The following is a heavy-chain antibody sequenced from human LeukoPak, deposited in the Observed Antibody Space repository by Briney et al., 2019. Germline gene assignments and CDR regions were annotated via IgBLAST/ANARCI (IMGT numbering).Heavy chain of an antibody. D-gene: IGHD6-13*01. CDR1: GYTFTSYG. CDR2: ISVYNGNT. V-gene: IGHV1-18*01. Sequence: ASVKVSCKASGYTFTSYGISWVRQAPGQGPEWMGWISVYNGNTKYAQKVQGRVTMTTDTSTSTAYMELRSLRSDDTAVYYCARDLDNSSWFQHWGQGTLVTVSS. J-gene: IGHJ1*01. CDR3: ARDLDNSSWFQH.